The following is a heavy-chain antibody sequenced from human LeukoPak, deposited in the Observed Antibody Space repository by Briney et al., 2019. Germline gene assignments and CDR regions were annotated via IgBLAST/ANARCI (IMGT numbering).Heavy chain of an antibody. D-gene: IGHD2-15*01. V-gene: IGHV4-39*07. CDR2: IYYGGST. CDR3: ASLPDCSGGSCYSLPGRWNWFDP. J-gene: IGHJ5*02. CDR1: GGSINSSSYY. Sequence: PSETLSLTCAVSGGSINSSSYYWGWIRQPPGKGLEWIGSIYYGGSTYYNPSLKSRVTISVDMSKNQFSLKLSSVTAADTAVYYCASLPDCSGGSCYSLPGRWNWFDPWGQGTLVTVSS.